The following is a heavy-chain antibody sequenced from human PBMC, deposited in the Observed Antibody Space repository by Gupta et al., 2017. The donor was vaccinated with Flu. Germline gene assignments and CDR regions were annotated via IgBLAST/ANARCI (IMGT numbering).Heavy chain of an antibody. Sequence: GYRLTASYIPWVRLAPGQGREWMGVIDPCSGGTTYAQKFQGRLTVTGDTSTDTVYLEMISLRYEDTAVYYCARDLARKGDSWGQGTLVTVSS. CDR1: GYRLTASY. J-gene: IGHJ4*02. V-gene: IGHV1-46*01. CDR3: ARDLARKGDS. CDR2: IDPCSGGT.